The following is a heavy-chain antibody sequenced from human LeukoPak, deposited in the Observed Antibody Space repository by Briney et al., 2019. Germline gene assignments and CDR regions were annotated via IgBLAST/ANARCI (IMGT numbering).Heavy chain of an antibody. V-gene: IGHV3-23*01. CDR3: AVEKDDSPDY. J-gene: IGHJ4*02. CDR1: GFTFSSYA. Sequence: GGSLRLSCAASGFTFSSYAMAWVRQAPGKGLEWVSGISGSGGNTYYVDSVKGRFTVSRDNSKNTLYLQMNSLRAEDTAVYYCAVEKDDSPDYWGQGTLVTVSS. D-gene: IGHD5-24*01. CDR2: ISGSGGNT.